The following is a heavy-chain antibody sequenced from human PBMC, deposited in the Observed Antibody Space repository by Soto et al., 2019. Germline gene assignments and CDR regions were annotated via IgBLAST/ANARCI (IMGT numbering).Heavy chain of an antibody. J-gene: IGHJ6*02. V-gene: IGHV1-69*12. D-gene: IGHD3-22*01. CDR2: IIPMFGTA. Sequence: QVQLVQSGAEVKKPGSSVKVSCKASGGTFSSYAISWVRQAPGQGLEWMGGIIPMFGTADYAQKFQGRVTISADEYTSTAYMALSSLRSEDTAVYYCASHYYDSSGYNYYCGMDVWGQGSTVTVSS. CDR1: GGTFSSYA. CDR3: ASHYYDSSGYNYYCGMDV.